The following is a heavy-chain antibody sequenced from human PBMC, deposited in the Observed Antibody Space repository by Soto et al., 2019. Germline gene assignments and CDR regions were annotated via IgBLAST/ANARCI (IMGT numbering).Heavy chain of an antibody. V-gene: IGHV1-3*01. Sequence: ASXKXSCKASGYTFTSYAMHWVRQAPGQRLEWMGWINAGNGNTKYSQKLKGRVXXTRDTSAXXPYIELSRLRSEDTAVYYCSTSLRDYYYYMDVWGKGTTVTVSS. J-gene: IGHJ6*03. CDR1: GYTFTSYA. CDR3: STSLRDYYYYMDV. CDR2: INAGNGNT. D-gene: IGHD3-16*01.